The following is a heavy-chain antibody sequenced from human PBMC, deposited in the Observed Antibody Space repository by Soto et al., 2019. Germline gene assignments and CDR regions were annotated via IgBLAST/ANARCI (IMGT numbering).Heavy chain of an antibody. CDR3: ATDGDTAMVNGMDV. Sequence: AGGSLRLSCAASGFTFDDYGMSWVRQAPGKGLEWVSGINWNGGSTGYADSVKGRFTISRDNAKNSLYLQMNSLRAEDTALYYCATDGDTAMVNGMDVWGQGASVTVSS. D-gene: IGHD5-18*01. CDR2: INWNGGST. CDR1: GFTFDDYG. J-gene: IGHJ6*02. V-gene: IGHV3-20*04.